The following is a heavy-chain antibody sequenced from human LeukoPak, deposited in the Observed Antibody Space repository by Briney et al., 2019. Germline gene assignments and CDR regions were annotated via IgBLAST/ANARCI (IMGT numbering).Heavy chain of an antibody. Sequence: ASVKVSCKASGGTFSSYAISWVRQAPGQGLEWMGWISAYNGNTNYAQKLQGRVTMTTDTSTSTAYMELRSLRSDDTAVYYCARDRAYPITPGHWGQGTLVTVSS. CDR1: GGTFSSYA. J-gene: IGHJ4*02. CDR3: ARDRAYPITPGH. D-gene: IGHD4-23*01. CDR2: ISAYNGNT. V-gene: IGHV1-18*01.